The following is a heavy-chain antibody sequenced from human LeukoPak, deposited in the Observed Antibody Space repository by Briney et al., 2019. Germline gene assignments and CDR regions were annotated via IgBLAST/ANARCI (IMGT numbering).Heavy chain of an antibody. CDR2: INHSGST. CDR3: AREWDPTTYYYYYMDV. CDR1: GGSFSGYY. Sequence: SETLSLTCAVYGGSFSGYYWSWIRQPPGKGLEWIGEINHSGSTNYNPSLKSRVTISVDTSKNQFSLKLSSVTAADTAVYYCAREWDPTTYYYYYMDVWGKGTTVTVSS. J-gene: IGHJ6*03. V-gene: IGHV4-34*01. D-gene: IGHD1-26*01.